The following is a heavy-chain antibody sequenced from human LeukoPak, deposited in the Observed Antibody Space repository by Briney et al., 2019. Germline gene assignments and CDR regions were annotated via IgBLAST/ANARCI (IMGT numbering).Heavy chain of an antibody. CDR2: ISGSGGST. J-gene: IGHJ6*02. D-gene: IGHD2-15*01. V-gene: IGHV3-23*01. CDR3: AKDYLGHCSGGSCYGMDV. Sequence: GGSLRLSCAASGFTFSSYAMSWVRQAPGKGLEWVSGISGSGGSTYYADSVKGRFIISRDKSKKTLYLQMNSLRAEDTAVYYCAKDYLGHCSGGSCYGMDVWGQGTTVTVSS. CDR1: GFTFSSYA.